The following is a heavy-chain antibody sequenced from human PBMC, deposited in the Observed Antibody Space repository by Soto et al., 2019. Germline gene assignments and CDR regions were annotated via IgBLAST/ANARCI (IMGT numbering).Heavy chain of an antibody. J-gene: IGHJ4*02. CDR2: KSHDGSIE. V-gene: IGHV3-30*18. CDR3: AKSLPLYSRGWSPFDS. D-gene: IGHD6-19*01. CDR1: GFTFSNCG. Sequence: GGSLRLSCAASGFTFSNCGMHWVRQAPGKGLEWVAVKSHDGSIEYYVDSVKGRFTISRVSSKNTLYLQMNSLIPEDTALYYCAKSLPLYSRGWSPFDSWGQGTLVTVSS.